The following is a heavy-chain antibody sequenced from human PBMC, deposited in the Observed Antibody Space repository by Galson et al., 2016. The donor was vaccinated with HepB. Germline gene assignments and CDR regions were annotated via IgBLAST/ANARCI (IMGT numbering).Heavy chain of an antibody. J-gene: IGHJ6*03. V-gene: IGHV4-61*01. CDR3: ARARLDYSSSYHMDV. CDR1: GGSVDRGTFY. Sequence: SETLSLTCTVSGGSVDRGTFYWSWIRQPPGKGLEWIGYIYYSGTTKYNPSLKSRVTISLDTSKNQFSLRPSSVTAADTAVYYCARARLDYSSSYHMDVWGQGTPVTVSS. CDR2: IYYSGTT. D-gene: IGHD6-6*01.